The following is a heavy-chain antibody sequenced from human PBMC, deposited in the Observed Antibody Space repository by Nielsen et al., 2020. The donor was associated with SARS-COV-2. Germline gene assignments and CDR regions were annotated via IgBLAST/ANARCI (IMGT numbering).Heavy chain of an antibody. V-gene: IGHV3-7*03. CDR1: GFTFSSYG. D-gene: IGHD3-16*01. CDR2: IKEDGSVT. J-gene: IGHJ3*02. Sequence: GGSLRLSCAASGFTFSSYGMHWLRQAPGKGLEWVASIKEDGSVTNYLDSVEGRFTISRDNAKNSLFLQMSSLRAEDTAVYYCARDPYTKVFDIWGQGTMVTVSS. CDR3: ARDPYTKVFDI.